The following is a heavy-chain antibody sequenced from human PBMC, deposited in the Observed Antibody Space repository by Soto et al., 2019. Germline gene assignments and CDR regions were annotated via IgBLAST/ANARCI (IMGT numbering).Heavy chain of an antibody. Sequence: PSETLSLTCTVSGGSITGNYWSWIRQPPGKGLEWIGNIYYSESSNYNPSLKSRVTISIDTSKSQFSLHLSSVTAADTAVYYCASPYYYDSSGYYGGDAFDIWGQGTMVTVSS. CDR2: IYYSESS. CDR1: GGSITGNY. D-gene: IGHD3-22*01. V-gene: IGHV4-59*01. J-gene: IGHJ3*02. CDR3: ASPYYYDSSGYYGGDAFDI.